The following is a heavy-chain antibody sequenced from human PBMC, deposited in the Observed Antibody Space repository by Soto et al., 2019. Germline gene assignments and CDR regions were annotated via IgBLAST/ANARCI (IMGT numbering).Heavy chain of an antibody. D-gene: IGHD6-19*01. CDR1: GGTLNKHA. Sequence: QVQLVQSGAEVKKPGSSVKVSCQASGGTLNKHAITWVRRAPGQGLEWLGGIIPMFGIPNYPQKFKGRVTMTADDSTNTSHMELSSLTSDDTAVYYCARGGTSGWLKGAFDVWGQGTQVTVSS. CDR2: IIPMFGIP. CDR3: ARGGTSGWLKGAFDV. J-gene: IGHJ3*01. V-gene: IGHV1-69*01.